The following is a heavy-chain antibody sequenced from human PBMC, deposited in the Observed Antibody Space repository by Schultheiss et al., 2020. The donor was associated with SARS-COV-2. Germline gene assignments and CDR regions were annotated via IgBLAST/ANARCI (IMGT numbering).Heavy chain of an antibody. J-gene: IGHJ6*03. CDR1: GFTFSSYS. CDR3: ARDYYYDSSYSGLYRDYYYMDV. D-gene: IGHD3-22*01. CDR2: ISSSSSTI. Sequence: GGSLRLSCAASGFTFSSYSMNWVRQAPGKGLEWVSYISSSSSTIYYADSVKGRFTISRDNAKNSLYLQMNSLRAEDTAVYYCARDYYYDSSYSGLYRDYYYMDVWGKGTTVTVSS. V-gene: IGHV3-48*01.